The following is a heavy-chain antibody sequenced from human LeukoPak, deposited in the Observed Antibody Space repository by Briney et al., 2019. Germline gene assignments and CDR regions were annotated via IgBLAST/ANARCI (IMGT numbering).Heavy chain of an antibody. CDR2: IKEDGREN. V-gene: IGHV3-7*05. J-gene: IGHJ4*02. D-gene: IGHD2-2*01. CDR1: GFTFSSFW. Sequence: GGSLRLSCAASGFTFSSFWMSWVRQAPGKGLEWVANIKEDGRENYYVDSVKGRFTISRDNAKNSLSLQRNSLRAEDTAVYYCATHLHARSALDSWGQGTLVTVSS. CDR3: ATHLHARSALDS.